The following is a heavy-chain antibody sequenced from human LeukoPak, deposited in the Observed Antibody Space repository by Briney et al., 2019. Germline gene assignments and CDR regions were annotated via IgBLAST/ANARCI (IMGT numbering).Heavy chain of an antibody. D-gene: IGHD5-24*01. CDR2: ISGSSALT. CDR1: GFTFCSYA. V-gene: IGHV3-23*01. J-gene: IGHJ4*02. CDR3: AKASVATITDFDY. Sequence: GGSLRLSCEASGFTFCSYAMNWVRQAPGQGLEWVSAISGSSALTYYADSVKGRFTISRDNSKNTLYLQMNSLRAEDTAVYYCAKASVATITDFDYWGQGTLVTVSS.